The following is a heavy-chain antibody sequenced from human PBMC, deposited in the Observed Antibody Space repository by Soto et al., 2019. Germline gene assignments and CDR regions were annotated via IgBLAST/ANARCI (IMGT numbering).Heavy chain of an antibody. CDR3: ARSGYCSSDFDH. V-gene: IGHV4-31*03. Sequence: PSETLSLTCSVSGGAINNRDYYWSWIRQHPGKGLEWIGNIFYSGSTDYNPSLKGRLTISIDTSKNEFSLKLTSVTAADTAVYYCARSGYCSSDFDHWGQGTLVTVSS. CDR1: GGAINNRDYY. J-gene: IGHJ4*01. D-gene: IGHD6-13*01. CDR2: IFYSGST.